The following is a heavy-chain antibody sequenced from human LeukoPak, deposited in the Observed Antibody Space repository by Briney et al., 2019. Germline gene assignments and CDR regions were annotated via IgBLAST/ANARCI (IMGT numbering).Heavy chain of an antibody. CDR1: GGSISSYY. V-gene: IGHV4-59*01. D-gene: IGHD3-22*01. CDR3: ARVKYYDSIFDAFDI. CDR2: IYYSGST. Sequence: SETLSLTCTVSGGSISSYYWSWIRQPPGKGLEWIGYIYYSGSTNYNPSLKSRVTISVDTSKNQFSLKLSSVTAADTAVYYCARVKYYDSIFDAFDIWGQGTMVTVSS. J-gene: IGHJ3*02.